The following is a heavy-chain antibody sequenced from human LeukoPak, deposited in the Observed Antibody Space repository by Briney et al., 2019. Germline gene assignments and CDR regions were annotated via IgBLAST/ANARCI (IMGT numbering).Heavy chain of an antibody. Sequence: GGSLRLSCAASGFTFSSYVMRWVRQAPGQGLECVSAISGSGGSTYFAHTVKGRFTISRDTSKSTLYLQLNTLRAQDTAVYYYVKGYGFLTGFYDFWGQGTLVTVS. D-gene: IGHD3-9*01. CDR1: GFTFSSYV. V-gene: IGHV3-23*01. J-gene: IGHJ4*02. CDR3: VKGYGFLTGFYDF. CDR2: ISGSGGST.